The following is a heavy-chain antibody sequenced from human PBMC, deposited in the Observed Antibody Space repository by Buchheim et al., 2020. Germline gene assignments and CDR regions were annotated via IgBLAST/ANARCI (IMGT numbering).Heavy chain of an antibody. Sequence: QVQLVESGGGVVQPGRSLRLSCAASGFTFSSYATHWVRQAPGKGLEWVAVISYDGSNKYYADSVKGRFTISRDNSKNTLYLQMNSLRAEDTAVYYCARGPHQLYYDFWSGYWDYWGQGTL. CDR2: ISYDGSNK. CDR3: ARGPHQLYYDFWSGYWDY. J-gene: IGHJ4*02. V-gene: IGHV3-30-3*01. CDR1: GFTFSSYA. D-gene: IGHD3-3*01.